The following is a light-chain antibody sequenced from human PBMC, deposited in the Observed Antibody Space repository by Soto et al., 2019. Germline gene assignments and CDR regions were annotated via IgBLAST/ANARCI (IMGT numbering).Light chain of an antibody. CDR1: QDIKNY. Sequence: DIQMTQSPSSLSASVGDRVTITCQASQDIKNYLNWYTQKSGKAPKLLIYDASDLETGVPSRFSGSGSGTDFTFTINSLQLEDIATYYCQQYDNLPLTFGGGTKVDI. V-gene: IGKV1-33*01. CDR2: DAS. CDR3: QQYDNLPLT. J-gene: IGKJ4*01.